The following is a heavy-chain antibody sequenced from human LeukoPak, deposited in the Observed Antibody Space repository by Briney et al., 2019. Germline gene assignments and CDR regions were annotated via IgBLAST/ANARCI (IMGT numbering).Heavy chain of an antibody. CDR3: ARDGGSYPYYYYYMDV. Sequence: GGSLRLSCAASGFTFDDYGMSWVRQAPGKGLEWVSGINWNGGSTGYADSVKGRFTISRDNAKNSLYLQMNSLRVEDTALYYCARDGGSYPYYYYYMDVWGKGTTVTVSS. J-gene: IGHJ6*03. CDR1: GFTFDDYG. V-gene: IGHV3-20*04. D-gene: IGHD1-26*01. CDR2: INWNGGST.